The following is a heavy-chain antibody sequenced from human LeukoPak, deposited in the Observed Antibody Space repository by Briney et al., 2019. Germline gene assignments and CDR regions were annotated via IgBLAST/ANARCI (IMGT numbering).Heavy chain of an antibody. CDR3: AKERQTGDYFTSDY. J-gene: IGHJ4*02. CDR1: GFTFSKAW. CDR2: INNRGSST. Sequence: PGGSLRLSCAASGFTFSKAWMSWVRQPPGKGLEWLSAINNRGSSTYYAGSVKDRFTISRDNSGNTLYLQMNSLTVDDTAVYFCAKERQTGDYFTSDYWGQGTLVTVSS. D-gene: IGHD4-17*01. V-gene: IGHV3-23*01.